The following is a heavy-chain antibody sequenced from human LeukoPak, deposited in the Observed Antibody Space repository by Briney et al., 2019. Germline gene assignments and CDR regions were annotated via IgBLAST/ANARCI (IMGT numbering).Heavy chain of an antibody. CDR3: ARLYCSTTSSFDY. CDR2: IIPIFGIA. J-gene: IGHJ4*02. Sequence: SVKVSCKASGGTFSSYAISWVRQAPGQGLEWMGRIIPIFGIANYAQKFQGRVTITADKSTSTAYMELSSLRSEDTAVYYCARLYCSTTSSFDYWGQGTLVTVSS. D-gene: IGHD2-2*01. V-gene: IGHV1-69*04. CDR1: GGTFSSYA.